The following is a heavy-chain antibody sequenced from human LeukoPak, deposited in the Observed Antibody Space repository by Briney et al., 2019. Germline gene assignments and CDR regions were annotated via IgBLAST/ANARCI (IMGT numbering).Heavy chain of an antibody. D-gene: IGHD3-10*02. CDR3: AELGITMIGGV. CDR2: IKGDSSNK. CDR1: GFTFSTYW. J-gene: IGHJ6*04. Sequence: GGSLRLSCAGSGFTFSTYWMSWVRQAPGKGLEWVANIKGDSSNKYYADSVKGRFTISRDNAKNSLYLQMNSLRAEDTAVYYCAELGITMIGGVWGKGTTVTISS. V-gene: IGHV3-7*01.